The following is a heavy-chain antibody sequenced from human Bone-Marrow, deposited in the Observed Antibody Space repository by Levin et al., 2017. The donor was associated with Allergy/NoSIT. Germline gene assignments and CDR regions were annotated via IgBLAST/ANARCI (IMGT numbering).Heavy chain of an antibody. Sequence: GGSLRLSCAASGFTFSSHWMHWVRQAPGRGLEWVANINHDGSEKSYVDSVKGRFTISRDNAKNSLYLQMDSLRAEDTAVYYCAELSAVAGTSGYWGQGTLVTVSS. J-gene: IGHJ4*02. D-gene: IGHD6-19*01. CDR2: INHDGSEK. V-gene: IGHV3-7*01. CDR1: GFTFSSHW. CDR3: AELSAVAGTSGY.